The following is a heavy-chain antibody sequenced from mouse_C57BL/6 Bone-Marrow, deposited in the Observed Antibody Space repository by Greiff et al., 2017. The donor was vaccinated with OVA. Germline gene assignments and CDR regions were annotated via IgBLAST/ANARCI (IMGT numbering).Heavy chain of an antibody. Sequence: VKLVESGPGLVAPSQSLSITCTVSGFSLTSYGVHWVRQPPGKGLEWLVVIWSDGSTTYNSALKSRLSISKDNSKSQVCLKMNSLQTDDTAMYYCARHGRDYYGFFDYWGQGTTLTVSS. CDR3: ARHGRDYYGFFDY. J-gene: IGHJ2*01. D-gene: IGHD1-1*01. V-gene: IGHV2-6-1*01. CDR1: GFSLTSYG. CDR2: IWSDGST.